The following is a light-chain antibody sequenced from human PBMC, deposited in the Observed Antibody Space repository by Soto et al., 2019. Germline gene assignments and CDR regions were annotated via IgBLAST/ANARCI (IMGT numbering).Light chain of an antibody. CDR3: QQFSSYSLT. CDR1: KTVINNY. V-gene: IGKV3-20*01. J-gene: IGKJ4*01. CDR2: DAS. Sequence: VLTQSPRTLSLSPGERAPPPSRASKTVINNYSAWYQQKPGHATRLLIYDASSMATGIPDRFSGSGAGTDFTLTISRLQPEDCAVYYWQQFSSYSLTFGGGTKVEIK.